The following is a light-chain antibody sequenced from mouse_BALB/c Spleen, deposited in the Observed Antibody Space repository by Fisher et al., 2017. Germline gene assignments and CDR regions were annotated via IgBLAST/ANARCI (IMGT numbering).Light chain of an antibody. CDR2: STS. J-gene: IGKJ4*01. CDR3: HQYHRSPPT. V-gene: IGKV4-74*01. CDR1: SSVSSSY. Sequence: IVITQSPAIMSASLGERVTMTCTASSSVSSSYLHWYQQKPGSSPKLWIYSTSNLASGVPARFSGSGSGTSYSLTISSMEAEDAATYYCHQYHRSPPTFGSGTKLEIK.